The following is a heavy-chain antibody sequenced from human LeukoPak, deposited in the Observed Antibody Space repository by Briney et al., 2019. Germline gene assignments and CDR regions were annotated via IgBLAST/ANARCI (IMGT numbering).Heavy chain of an antibody. V-gene: IGHV4-59*08. CDR1: GGSFSGYY. CDR3: ARAYSSSWYFNWFDP. J-gene: IGHJ5*02. D-gene: IGHD6-13*01. Sequence: SETLSLTCAVYGGSFSGYYWSWIRQPPGKGLEWIGYIYYSGSTNYNPSLKSRVTISVDTSKNQFSLKLSSVTAADTAVYYCARAYSSSWYFNWFDPWGQGTLVTVSS. CDR2: IYYSGST.